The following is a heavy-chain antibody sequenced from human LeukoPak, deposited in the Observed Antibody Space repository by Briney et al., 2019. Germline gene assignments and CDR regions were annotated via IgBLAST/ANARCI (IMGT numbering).Heavy chain of an antibody. D-gene: IGHD6-13*01. CDR3: ARDGVAAAGYYYYYMDV. CDR1: GFTFSNYG. Sequence: GGSLRLSCAASGFTFSNYGMTWVRQAPGKGLEWVSAISSSSSYIYYADSVRGRFTISRDNAKNSLFLQMNSLRAEDTAVYYCARDGVAAAGYYYYYMDVWGKGTTVTVSS. CDR2: ISSSSSYI. V-gene: IGHV3-21*01. J-gene: IGHJ6*03.